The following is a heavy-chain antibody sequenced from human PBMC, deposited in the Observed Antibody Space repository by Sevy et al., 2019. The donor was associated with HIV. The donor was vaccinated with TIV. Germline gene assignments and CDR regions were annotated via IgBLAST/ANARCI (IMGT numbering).Heavy chain of an antibody. CDR2: ISGSGGST. CDR3: AKDRKNSGSYPYYYYYGMDV. CDR1: GFTFSSYA. J-gene: IGHJ6*02. D-gene: IGHD1-26*01. V-gene: IGHV3-23*01. Sequence: GGSLRLSCAASGFTFSSYAMSWVRHAPGKGLEWVSAISGSGGSTYYADSVKGRFTISRDNSKNTLYLQMNSLRAEDTAVYYCAKDRKNSGSYPYYYYYGMDVWGQGTTVTVSS.